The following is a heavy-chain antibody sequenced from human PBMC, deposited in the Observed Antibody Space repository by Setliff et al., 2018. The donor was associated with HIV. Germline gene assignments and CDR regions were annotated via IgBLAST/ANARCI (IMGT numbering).Heavy chain of an antibody. CDR3: ARGHTWNYSGGDYFDY. Sequence: SETLSLTCSVSGYPIQSGYYWSWIRQPPGKGLEWIGSIYYSGNTDYNPSLKSRLTMSVDTSQNKFSLKLTSVPAADTAVYYCARGHTWNYSGGDYFDYWGQGSLVTVSS. D-gene: IGHD1-7*01. CDR2: IYYSGNT. CDR1: GYPIQSGYY. V-gene: IGHV4-38-2*02. J-gene: IGHJ4*02.